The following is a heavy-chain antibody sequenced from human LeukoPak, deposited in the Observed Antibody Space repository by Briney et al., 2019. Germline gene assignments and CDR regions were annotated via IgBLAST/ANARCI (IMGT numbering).Heavy chain of an antibody. CDR3: ARRGSSSFYVGDY. V-gene: IGHV3-21*01. CDR2: ITTSSSFI. D-gene: IGHD6-13*01. CDR1: GFTFSSYT. Sequence: GSLRLSCAASGFTFSSYTMNWVRQAPGKGLEWDSSITTSSSFIYYADSVKGRFTTSRDNAKNSLYLQMNSLRAEDTAVYYCARRGSSSFYVGDYWGQGTLVTVSS. J-gene: IGHJ4*02.